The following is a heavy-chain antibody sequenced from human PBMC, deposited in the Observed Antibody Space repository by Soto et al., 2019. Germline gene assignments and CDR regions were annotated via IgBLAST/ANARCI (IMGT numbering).Heavy chain of an antibody. D-gene: IGHD2-15*01. J-gene: IGHJ3*02. CDR1: GFTFSSYG. Sequence: GGSMRLSCAASGFTFSSYGMHWVRQAPGKGLEWVAVISYDGSNKYYADSVKGRFTISRDNSKNTLYLQMNSLRDEDTAVYYCARDQSGYCSGGSCLDAFDIWGQGTMVTVSS. V-gene: IGHV3-30*03. CDR2: ISYDGSNK. CDR3: ARDQSGYCSGGSCLDAFDI.